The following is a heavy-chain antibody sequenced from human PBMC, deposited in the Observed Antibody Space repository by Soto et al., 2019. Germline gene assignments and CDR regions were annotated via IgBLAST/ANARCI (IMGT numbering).Heavy chain of an antibody. J-gene: IGHJ4*02. CDR3: ARDSSGYSPLDY. Sequence: QVQLVESGGGVVQPGRSLRLCCAASGFTFSNYGMHWVRQAPGKGLEWVAMISYDGSDKYYIDSVKGRFTISRDNSKNTLCLQMNSLRTEDTAVYYCARDSSGYSPLDYWGQGTLVTVSS. V-gene: IGHV3-30*03. CDR1: GFTFSNYG. D-gene: IGHD3-22*01. CDR2: ISYDGSDK.